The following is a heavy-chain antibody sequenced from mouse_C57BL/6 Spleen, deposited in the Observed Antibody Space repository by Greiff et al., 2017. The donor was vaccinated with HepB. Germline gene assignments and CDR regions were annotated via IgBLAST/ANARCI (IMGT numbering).Heavy chain of an antibody. Sequence: EVKLEESGGGLVQPGGSLKLSCAASGFTFSDYYMYWVRQTPEKRLEWVAYISNGGGSTYYPDTVKGRFTISRDNAKNTLYLQMSRLKSEDTAMYYCARQGYSPHAMDYWGQGTSVTVSS. V-gene: IGHV5-12*01. J-gene: IGHJ4*01. CDR1: GFTFSDYY. D-gene: IGHD2-12*01. CDR3: ARQGYSPHAMDY. CDR2: ISNGGGST.